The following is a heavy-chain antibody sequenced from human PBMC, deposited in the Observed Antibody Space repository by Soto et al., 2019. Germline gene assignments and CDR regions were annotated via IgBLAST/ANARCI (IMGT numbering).Heavy chain of an antibody. CDR2: ISRSSTGI. Sequence: EVQLVESGGGLVQPGGSLRLYWAASGFTFSLYSMSWVRQAPGKGLEWVSYISRSSTGIHYADSVKGRFTISRDDATNSTHLQMNSLRDGDTAVYYCARAVTWGLDVWGQGTTVSISS. CDR1: GFTFSLYS. D-gene: IGHD3-10*01. CDR3: ARAVTWGLDV. J-gene: IGHJ6*02. V-gene: IGHV3-48*02.